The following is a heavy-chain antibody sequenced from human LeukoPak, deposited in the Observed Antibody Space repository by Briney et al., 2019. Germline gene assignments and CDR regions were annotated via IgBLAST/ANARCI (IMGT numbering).Heavy chain of an antibody. CDR2: IYYSGST. Sequence: PSETLSPTCTVSGGSISSYYWSWIRQPPGKGLEWIGYIYYSGSTNYNPSLKSRVTISVDTSKNQFSLKLSSVTAADTAVYYCARVRGIAARSSFDYWGQGTLVTVSS. CDR1: GGSISSYY. CDR3: ARVRGIAARSSFDY. J-gene: IGHJ4*02. V-gene: IGHV4-59*01. D-gene: IGHD6-6*01.